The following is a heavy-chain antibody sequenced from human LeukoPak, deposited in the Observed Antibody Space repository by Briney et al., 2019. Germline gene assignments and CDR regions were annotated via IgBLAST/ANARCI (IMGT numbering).Heavy chain of an antibody. CDR2: IYYSGST. D-gene: IGHD6-13*01. CDR1: GGSISSYY. Sequence: SETLSLTCTVSGGSISSYYWSWIRQPPGKGLEWIGYIYYSGSTNYNPSLKSRVTISVDTSKNQFSLKLSSVTAADTAVYYCARASSWTNYCYYYMDVWGKGTTVTVSS. J-gene: IGHJ6*03. V-gene: IGHV4-59*01. CDR3: ARASSWTNYCYYYMDV.